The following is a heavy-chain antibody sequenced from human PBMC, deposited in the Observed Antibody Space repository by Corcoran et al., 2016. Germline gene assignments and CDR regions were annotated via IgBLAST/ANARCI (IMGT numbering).Heavy chain of an antibody. D-gene: IGHD3-16*01. Sequence: QVQLQESGPGLVKPSETLSLTCTVSGGSISSNYWSWIRQPAGKGLEWIGRIYSSGSTNYNPSHKSRLTMSVDTSKTQFSLKVSSVTAADTAVYYCARGGDWSFDIWGQGTMVTVSS. V-gene: IGHV4-4*07. CDR1: GGSISSNY. J-gene: IGHJ3*02. CDR3: ARGGDWSFDI. CDR2: IYSSGST.